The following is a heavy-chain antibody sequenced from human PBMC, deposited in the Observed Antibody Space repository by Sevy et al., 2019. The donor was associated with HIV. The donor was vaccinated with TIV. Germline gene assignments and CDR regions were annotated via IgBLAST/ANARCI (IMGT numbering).Heavy chain of an antibody. J-gene: IGHJ3*02. CDR2: AKRKSDGGSI. CDR1: GFSFKNVW. D-gene: IGHD1-26*01. V-gene: IGHV3-15*01. CDR3: ATVLGAGAAGAFEI. Sequence: GGSLRLSCAGSGFSFKNVWMTWVRQTPGKGLEWVGHAKRKSDGGSIDYGSPVNGRFTISRDDSTDMLYLQMNSRKTEDTGVYYCATVLGAGAAGAFEIWGQGTMVTVSS.